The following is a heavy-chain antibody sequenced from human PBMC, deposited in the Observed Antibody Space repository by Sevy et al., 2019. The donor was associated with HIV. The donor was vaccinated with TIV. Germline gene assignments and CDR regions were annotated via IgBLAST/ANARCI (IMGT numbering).Heavy chain of an antibody. V-gene: IGHV3-7*01. Sequence: GGSLRLSCAASGFNFRTYGMSWVRQAPGKGLEWVANIKQDGSEKYYVDSVKGRFTISRDNAKNSLYLQMNSLRAEDTAVYYCARTGDTAMVLDYWGQGTLVTVSS. CDR1: GFNFRTYG. CDR2: IKQDGSEK. J-gene: IGHJ4*02. D-gene: IGHD5-18*01. CDR3: ARTGDTAMVLDY.